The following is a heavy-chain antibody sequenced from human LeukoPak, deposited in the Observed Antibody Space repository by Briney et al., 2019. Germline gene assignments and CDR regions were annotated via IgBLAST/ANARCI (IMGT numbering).Heavy chain of an antibody. Sequence: SETLSLTCTVSGGSIISNDYFWGWIRQPPGKGLEWIGSIFYSGSAYSNPSLKSRVTMSIDTSKSQFSLKVSSVTAADTAVYYCARVVAVAGTFPDSWGQGTLVTVSS. V-gene: IGHV4-39*07. CDR3: ARVVAVAGTFPDS. CDR2: IFYSGSA. J-gene: IGHJ4*02. CDR1: GGSIISNDYF. D-gene: IGHD6-19*01.